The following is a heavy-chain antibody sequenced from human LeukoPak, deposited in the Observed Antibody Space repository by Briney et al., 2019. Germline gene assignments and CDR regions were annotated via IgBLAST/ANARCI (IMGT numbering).Heavy chain of an antibody. CDR2: IYYSGST. CDR1: GGSISSSSYY. Sequence: SETLSLTCTVSGGSISSSSYYWGWIRQPPGKGLEWIGSIYYSGSTYYNPSLKRRVTISVDTSKNQFSLKLSSVTAADTAVYYCARRPGIAAAGTGDFDYWGQGTLFTVSS. CDR3: ARRPGIAAAGTGDFDY. D-gene: IGHD6-13*01. J-gene: IGHJ4*02. V-gene: IGHV4-39*01.